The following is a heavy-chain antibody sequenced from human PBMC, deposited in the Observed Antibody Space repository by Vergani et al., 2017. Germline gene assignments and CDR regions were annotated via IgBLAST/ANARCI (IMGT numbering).Heavy chain of an antibody. Sequence: QVQLVQSGAEVKKPGASVKVSCKASGYTFTSYAMHWVRQAPGQRLEWMGWINTGNGNTKYSQKFQGRVTITRDTSASTAYMELSSLRSEDTAVYYCAREQLWTSHYYYGMDVWGQGTTVTVSS. CDR1: GYTFTSYA. CDR2: INTGNGNT. V-gene: IGHV1-3*04. D-gene: IGHD5-18*01. CDR3: AREQLWTSHYYYGMDV. J-gene: IGHJ6*02.